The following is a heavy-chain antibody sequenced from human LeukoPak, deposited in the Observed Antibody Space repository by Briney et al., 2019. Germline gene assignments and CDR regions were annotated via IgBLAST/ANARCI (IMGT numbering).Heavy chain of an antibody. J-gene: IGHJ4*02. Sequence: GGSLRLSCAASGFTFSAYWMNWVRQAPGKGLEWVSVISGSGDSTYYADSVKGRFTISRDNSKNTLYLQMNSLRAEDTAVYYCAKGKKSQWLAYFDYWGQGTLVTVSS. CDR2: ISGSGDST. CDR1: GFTFSAYW. D-gene: IGHD6-19*01. CDR3: AKGKKSQWLAYFDY. V-gene: IGHV3-23*01.